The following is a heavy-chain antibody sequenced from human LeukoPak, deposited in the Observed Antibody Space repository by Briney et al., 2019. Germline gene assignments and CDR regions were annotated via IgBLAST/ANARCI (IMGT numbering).Heavy chain of an antibody. V-gene: IGHV3-23*01. CDR3: AKVETAAAATLRGFDY. CDR1: GFTFSSYA. D-gene: IGHD6-13*01. Sequence: GGSLRLSCAASGFTFSSYAMSWVRQAPGKGLEWVSSIGGSGGSTYYADSVKGRFTISRDNSKNTLYLQMNSLRAEDTAVYSCAKVETAAAATLRGFDYWGQGTLVTVSS. J-gene: IGHJ4*02. CDR2: IGGSGGST.